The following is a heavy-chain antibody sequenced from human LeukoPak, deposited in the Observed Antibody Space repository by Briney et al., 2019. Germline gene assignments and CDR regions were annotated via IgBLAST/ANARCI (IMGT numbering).Heavy chain of an antibody. V-gene: IGHV3-21*01. J-gene: IGHJ4*02. CDR3: ARDSPGYCSGGSCYDPFDY. D-gene: IGHD2-15*01. CDR2: ISSSGSYI. Sequence: PGGSLRLSCAASEFTFSSYDGNWVRQAPGKGLEWVASISSSGSYIYYADSVKGGFTISRDNAKNSLYLQMNSLRAADTAVYYCARDSPGYCSGGSCYDPFDYWGQGTLVTVSS. CDR1: EFTFSSYD.